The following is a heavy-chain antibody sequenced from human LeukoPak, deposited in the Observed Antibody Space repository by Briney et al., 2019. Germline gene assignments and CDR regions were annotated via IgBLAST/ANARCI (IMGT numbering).Heavy chain of an antibody. V-gene: IGHV4-59*08. D-gene: IGHD3-22*01. CDR2: IYYSGST. J-gene: IGHJ4*02. CDR3: ARFDSSGVADY. Sequence: SETLSLTCTVSGGSIGSYYWSWIRQPPGKGLEWIGYIYYSGSTNYNPSLKSRVTISVDTSKNQFSLKLSSVTAADTAVYYCARFDSSGVADYWGQGTLVTVSS. CDR1: GGSIGSYY.